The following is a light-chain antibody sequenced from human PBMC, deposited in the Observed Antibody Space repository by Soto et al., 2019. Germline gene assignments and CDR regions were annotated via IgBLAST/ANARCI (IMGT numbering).Light chain of an antibody. J-gene: IGKJ1*01. CDR2: AAS. V-gene: IGKV1-8*01. CDR1: QGISSY. CDR3: QQYYSYPPT. Sequence: AIRMTQSPSSFSASTGDKVTITCRASQGISSYLAWYQQKPGKAPKLLIYAASTLQSGVPSRFSGSESGTDFTLTISCLRSEDFATYYCQQYYSYPPTFGQGTKVEIK.